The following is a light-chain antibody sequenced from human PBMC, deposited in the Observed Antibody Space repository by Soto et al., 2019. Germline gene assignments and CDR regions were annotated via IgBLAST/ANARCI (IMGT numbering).Light chain of an antibody. CDR3: VLYLGSRIWV. CDR1: SGSVSTRYY. J-gene: IGLJ3*02. CDR2: STS. Sequence: QTVVTQEPSFSVSPGGTVTLTCGVSSGSVSTRYYPSWYQQTPGQAPRTLIYSTSTRSSGVPDRFSGSIVGNKAALTISGAQADDESDYYCVLYLGSRIWVFGGGTKLTVL. V-gene: IGLV8-61*01.